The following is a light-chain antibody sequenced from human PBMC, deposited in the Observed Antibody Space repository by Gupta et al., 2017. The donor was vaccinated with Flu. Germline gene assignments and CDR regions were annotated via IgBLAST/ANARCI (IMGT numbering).Light chain of an antibody. CDR2: DTR. CDR1: TGAVTGDHF. Sequence: QAVVTQEPSLTVSQGGTVTLTCGSSTGAVTGDHFPYWFQQKPGQAPRTLIFDTRNRYSWTPARFSGSLLGGKAALTLSGAQPEDEAEYYCLLFYSGARVFGGGSKLTVL. CDR3: LLFYSGARV. J-gene: IGLJ2*01. V-gene: IGLV7-46*01.